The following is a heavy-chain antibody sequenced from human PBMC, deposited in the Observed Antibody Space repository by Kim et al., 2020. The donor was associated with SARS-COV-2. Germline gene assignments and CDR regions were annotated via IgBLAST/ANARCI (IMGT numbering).Heavy chain of an antibody. D-gene: IGHD1-26*01. CDR3: ARRELYSAAWYRADF. Sequence: GESLKISCQASGYTFTDYWIGWVRQMPGRGLEWMAIIYPRDSETRHSPSFQGHVSISADKSLNTAYLEWVSLKPSASAIYYCARRELYSAAWYRADFWGPGTLVTVSS. CDR2: IYPRDSET. CDR1: GYTFTDYW. V-gene: IGHV5-51*01. J-gene: IGHJ4*02.